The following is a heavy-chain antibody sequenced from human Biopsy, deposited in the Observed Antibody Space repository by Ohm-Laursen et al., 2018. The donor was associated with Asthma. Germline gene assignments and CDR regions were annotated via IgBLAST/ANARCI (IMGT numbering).Heavy chain of an antibody. V-gene: IGHV1-18*01. J-gene: IGHJ6*02. D-gene: IGHD3-10*01. CDR1: GYTFNSAG. CDR3: ARAVDYSHYYGIDV. CDR2: ISVYNGNT. Sequence: SVKVSCKPSGYTFNSAGITWVRQAPGQGLEWTGWISVYNGNTKVAQKLQDRVTMITDTSTSTAYMELRSLRSDDTAVYFCARAVDYSHYYGIDVWGQGTTVTVS.